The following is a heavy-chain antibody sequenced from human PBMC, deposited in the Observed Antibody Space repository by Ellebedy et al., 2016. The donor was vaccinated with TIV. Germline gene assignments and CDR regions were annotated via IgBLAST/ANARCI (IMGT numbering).Heavy chain of an antibody. V-gene: IGHV4-31*03. CDR3: ASRVVVAATRGDDY. Sequence: SETLSLTXTVSGGSISSGGYYWSWIRQHPGKGLEWIGYIYYSGSTYYNPSLKSRVTISVDTSKNQFSLKLSSVTAADTAGYYCASRVVVAATRGDDYWGQGTLVTVSS. J-gene: IGHJ4*02. D-gene: IGHD2-15*01. CDR2: IYYSGST. CDR1: GGSISSGGYY.